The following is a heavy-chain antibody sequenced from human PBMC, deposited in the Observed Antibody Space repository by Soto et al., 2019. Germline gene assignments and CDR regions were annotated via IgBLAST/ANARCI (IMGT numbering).Heavy chain of an antibody. V-gene: IGHV4-59*01. CDR1: GDSMSNYY. CDR3: ASGLRVGEVITHGMAF. CDR2: VSSSGST. Sequence: SETLSLTCVVSGDSMSNYYWRWILQPPGKGLEWIGDVSSSGSTNYNPSLKSRVTMSVDTSKNQFSLKLNSVTAADTAVYYCASGLRVGEVITHGMAFWGQGTTVTVSS. D-gene: IGHD3-16*01. J-gene: IGHJ6*02.